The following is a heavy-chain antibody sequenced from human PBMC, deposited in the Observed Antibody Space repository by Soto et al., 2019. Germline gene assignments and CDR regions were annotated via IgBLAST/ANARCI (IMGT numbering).Heavy chain of an antibody. Sequence: PGGSLKISCKASGYSFSSYWIAWVRHKPGQGLEWLGIIYPGDSDTRRSPSFHGQGTISADRSTNTAYLQFNSLKASDTATYYCARSPRGDDHSPYAWFDSCVQGTPVTVSS. CDR1: GYSFSSYW. D-gene: IGHD2-21*01. CDR2: IYPGDSDT. J-gene: IGHJ5*01. V-gene: IGHV5-51*01. CDR3: ARSPRGDDHSPYAWFDS.